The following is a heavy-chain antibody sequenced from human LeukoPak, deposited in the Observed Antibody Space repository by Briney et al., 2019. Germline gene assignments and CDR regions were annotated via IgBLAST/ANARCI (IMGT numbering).Heavy chain of an antibody. Sequence: SETLSLTCTVSGGSISNTHYYWAWIRQPPGKGLEWISSIYYSGDTYYSPSLKSRVTISVDTSKNQFSLKMTSLTAADTAVYYCAPGGPGVGYYYYWGQGTLVTVSS. CDR3: APGGPGVGYYYY. D-gene: IGHD3-3*01. V-gene: IGHV4-39*01. CDR2: IYYSGDT. CDR1: GGSISNTHYY. J-gene: IGHJ4*02.